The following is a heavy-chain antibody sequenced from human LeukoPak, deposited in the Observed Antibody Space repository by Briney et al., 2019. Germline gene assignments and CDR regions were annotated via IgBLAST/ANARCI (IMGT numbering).Heavy chain of an antibody. CDR2: IYYSGST. CDR3: ARMEERGGDAPGYYFYYMDV. J-gene: IGHJ6*03. V-gene: IGHV4-59*01. Sequence: PSETLSLTCTVSGGSISSYYWSWIRQPPGKGLEWIGYIYYSGSTNYNPSLQSRVTISVDTSKNQFSLKLTSVTAADTAIYYCARMEERGGDAPGYYFYYMDVWGKGTTVTISS. CDR1: GGSISSYY. D-gene: IGHD2-21*02.